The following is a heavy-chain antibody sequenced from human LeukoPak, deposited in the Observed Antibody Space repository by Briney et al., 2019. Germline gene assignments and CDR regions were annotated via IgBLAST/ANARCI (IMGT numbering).Heavy chain of an antibody. CDR2: IYSGGNT. V-gene: IGHV3-66*01. Sequence: GGSLRLSCAASGFTVSSNSMNWVRQAPGKGLEWVSVIYSGGNTYYADSVKGRFTISRDNSKNTLYLQMNSLRAEDTGVYYCARFATGTPGYFDYWGQGTLVTVSS. D-gene: IGHD1-1*01. CDR1: GFTVSSNS. J-gene: IGHJ4*02. CDR3: ARFATGTPGYFDY.